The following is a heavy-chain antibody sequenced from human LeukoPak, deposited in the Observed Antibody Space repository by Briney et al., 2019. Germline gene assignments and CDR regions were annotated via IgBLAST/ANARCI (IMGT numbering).Heavy chain of an antibody. Sequence: GGSLRLSCAASGFTFSSYAMSWVRQAPGKGLEWVSAISGSGGTTYYADSVKGRFTVSRDNSKNTLYLQMNSLRAEDTAVYFCAKDQGPRSSASRYFDYWGQGTLVTVSS. CDR3: AKDQGPRSSASRYFDY. CDR2: ISGSGGTT. D-gene: IGHD2-2*01. J-gene: IGHJ4*02. CDR1: GFTFSSYA. V-gene: IGHV3-23*01.